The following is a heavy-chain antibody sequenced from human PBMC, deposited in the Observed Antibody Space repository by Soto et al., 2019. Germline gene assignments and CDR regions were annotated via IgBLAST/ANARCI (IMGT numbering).Heavy chain of an antibody. V-gene: IGHV3-30*18. CDR2: ISYDGSNK. Sequence: QVQLVESGGGVVQPGRSLRLSCAASGFTFSSYGMHWVRQAPGKGLEWVAVISYDGSNKYYADSVKGRFTISRDNSKNTLYLQMNSLRAEDTAVYYCAKARNRSGWSGLIDYWGQGTLVTVSS. CDR1: GFTFSSYG. J-gene: IGHJ4*02. CDR3: AKARNRSGWSGLIDY. D-gene: IGHD6-19*01.